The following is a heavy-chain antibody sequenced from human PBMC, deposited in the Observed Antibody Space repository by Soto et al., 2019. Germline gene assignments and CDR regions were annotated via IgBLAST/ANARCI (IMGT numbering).Heavy chain of an antibody. CDR1: GGSFSGYY. V-gene: IGHV4-34*01. Sequence: SETLSLTCAVYGGSFSGYYWSWIRQPPGKGLEWIGEINHSGSTNYNPSLKSRVTISVDTSKNQFSLELSSVTAADTAVYYCARGLNDFWSGYYPPPGFRYWGQGTLVTVSS. CDR2: INHSGST. J-gene: IGHJ4*02. D-gene: IGHD3-3*01. CDR3: ARGLNDFWSGYYPPPGFRY.